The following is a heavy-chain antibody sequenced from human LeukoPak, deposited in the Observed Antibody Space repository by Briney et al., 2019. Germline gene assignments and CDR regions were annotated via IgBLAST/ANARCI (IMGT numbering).Heavy chain of an antibody. Sequence: GASVKVSCKASGGTFSSYVINWVRQAPGQGLEWMGWINPNSGGTNYAQKFQGRVTMTRDTSISTAYMELSRLRSDDTAVYYCARDKAAGSQHSYYYYYYLDVWGTGTTVTVSS. D-gene: IGHD6-13*01. V-gene: IGHV1-2*02. J-gene: IGHJ6*03. CDR3: ARDKAAGSQHSYYYYYYLDV. CDR1: GGTFSSYV. CDR2: INPNSGGT.